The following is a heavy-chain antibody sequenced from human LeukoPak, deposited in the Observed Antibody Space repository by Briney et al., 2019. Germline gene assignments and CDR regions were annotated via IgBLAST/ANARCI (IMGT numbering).Heavy chain of an antibody. CDR2: IYYSGST. Sequence: SETLSRTCTGSGCSISSYYWSWIRQPPGKGLEWIGYIYYSGSTNYNPSLKSRVTISVDTSKTQSSLTLSSVAGAHTALYYCAGLGREYAILTGYYQPPLWGHGT. CDR3: AGLGREYAILTGYYQPPL. D-gene: IGHD3-9*01. V-gene: IGHV4-59*08. CDR1: GCSISSYY. J-gene: IGHJ4*01.